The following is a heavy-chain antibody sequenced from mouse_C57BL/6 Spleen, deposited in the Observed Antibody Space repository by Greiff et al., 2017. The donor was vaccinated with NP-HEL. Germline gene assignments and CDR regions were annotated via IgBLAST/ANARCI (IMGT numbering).Heavy chain of an antibody. CDR2: IDPETGGT. Sequence: VKLMESGAELVRPGASVTLSCKASGYTFTDYEMHWVKQTPVHGLEWIGAIDPETGGTAYNQKFKGKAILTADKSSSTAYMELRSLTSEDSAVYYCARGQPAFAYWGQGTLVTVSA. D-gene: IGHD3-3*01. V-gene: IGHV1-15*01. CDR1: GYTFTDYE. J-gene: IGHJ3*01. CDR3: ARGQPAFAY.